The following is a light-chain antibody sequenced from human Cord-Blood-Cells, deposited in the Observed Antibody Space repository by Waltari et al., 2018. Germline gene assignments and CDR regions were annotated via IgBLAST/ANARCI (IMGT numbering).Light chain of an antibody. CDR3: CSYAGSFVV. J-gene: IGLJ2*01. Sequence: QSALTQPRSVSGSPGQSVTISCTGTSSDVGGYHYVSWYQQHPGKAPKLTIYDVSKRPSGVPDRFSGSKSGNTASLTISGLQAEDEADYYCCSYAGSFVVFGGGTKLTVL. CDR2: DVS. CDR1: SSDVGGYHY. V-gene: IGLV2-11*01.